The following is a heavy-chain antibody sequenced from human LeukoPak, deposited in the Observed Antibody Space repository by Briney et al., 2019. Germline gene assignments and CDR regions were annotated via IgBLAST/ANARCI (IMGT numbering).Heavy chain of an antibody. J-gene: IGHJ1*01. CDR1: GFTFSSYA. CDR3: ARTNEYSSGMGYFQH. CDR2: ISKDGNKE. D-gene: IGHD5-18*01. Sequence: GTSLRLSCAASGFTFSSYAMYWVRQAPGKGLEWVALISKDGNKEDHADSVKGRFTISRDNSKDTLYLQMNSLRAEDTAVYYCARTNEYSSGMGYFQHWGQGTLVTVSS. V-gene: IGHV3-30*01.